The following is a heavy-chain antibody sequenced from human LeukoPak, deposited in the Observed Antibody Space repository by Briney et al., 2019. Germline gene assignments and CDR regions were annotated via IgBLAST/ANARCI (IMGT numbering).Heavy chain of an antibody. CDR3: ARHYYDSSGYPNDAFDI. CDR1: GGSISRYY. D-gene: IGHD3-22*01. Sequence: PSETLSLTCTVSGGSISRYYWSWIRQPPGKGLEWIGYKDYSGSTNYNRSLKSRVTISVDTSKNQFSLKLSSVTAADTAVYYCARHYYDSSGYPNDAFDIWGQGTMVTVSS. V-gene: IGHV4-59*01. CDR2: KDYSGST. J-gene: IGHJ3*02.